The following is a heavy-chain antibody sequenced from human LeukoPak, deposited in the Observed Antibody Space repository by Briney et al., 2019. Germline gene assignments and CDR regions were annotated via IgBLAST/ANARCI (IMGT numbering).Heavy chain of an antibody. CDR2: IYYSGST. D-gene: IGHD3-22*01. Sequence: PSQTLSLTCTVSGVSISSGGYYWSWIRQHPGKGLEWIGYIYYSGSTNYNPSLKSRVTISVDTSKNQFSLKLNSVTAADTAVYYCARHYYDSGGYLDYWGQGTLVTVSS. CDR3: ARHYYDSGGYLDY. J-gene: IGHJ4*02. CDR1: GVSISSGGYY. V-gene: IGHV4-31*03.